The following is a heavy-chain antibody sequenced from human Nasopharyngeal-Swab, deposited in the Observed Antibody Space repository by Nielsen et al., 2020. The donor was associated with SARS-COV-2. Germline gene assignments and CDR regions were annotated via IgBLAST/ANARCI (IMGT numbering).Heavy chain of an antibody. Sequence: GGSLRLSCAASGFTFDDYAMHWVRQAPGKGLEWVSYISSSGSTIYYADSVKGRFTISRDNAKNSLYLQMNSLRAEDTAVYYCARGYGDLVPMDVWGQGTTVTVSS. CDR1: GFTFDDYA. D-gene: IGHD4-17*01. J-gene: IGHJ6*02. CDR3: ARGYGDLVPMDV. V-gene: IGHV3-11*01. CDR2: ISSSGSTI.